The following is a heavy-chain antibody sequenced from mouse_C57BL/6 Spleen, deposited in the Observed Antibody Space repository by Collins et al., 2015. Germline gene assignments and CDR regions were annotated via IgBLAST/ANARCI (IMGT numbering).Heavy chain of an antibody. V-gene: IGHV4-1*02. CDR3: ARDGDYDDYYAMDY. CDR2: INPDSSTI. Sequence: EVKLLESGGGLVQPGGSLKLSCAASGFDFSRYWMSWVRQAPGKGLEWIGEINPDSSTINYTPSLKDKFIISRDNAKNTLYLQMSKVRSEDTALYYCARDGDYDDYYAMDYWGQGTSVTVSS. J-gene: IGHJ4*01. CDR1: GFDFSRYW. D-gene: IGHD2-4*01.